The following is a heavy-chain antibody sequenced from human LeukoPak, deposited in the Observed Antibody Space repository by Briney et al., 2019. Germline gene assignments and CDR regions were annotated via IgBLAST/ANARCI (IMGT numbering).Heavy chain of an antibody. CDR2: IYTCGST. V-gene: IGHV4-61*02. D-gene: IGHD3-22*01. CDR3: ARRGKDYYDKGSAFDI. J-gene: IGHJ3*02. CDR1: GGSISSGSYY. Sequence: SETLSLTCTVSGGSISSGSYYWSWIRQPAGKGLEWIGRIYTCGSTNYNPSLKSRVTISVDTSKNQFSLKLSSVTAADTAVYYCARRGKDYYDKGSAFDIWGQGTMVTVSS.